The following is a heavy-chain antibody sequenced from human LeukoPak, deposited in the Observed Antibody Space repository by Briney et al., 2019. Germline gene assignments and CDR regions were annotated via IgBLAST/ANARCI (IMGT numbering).Heavy chain of an antibody. CDR3: ARDLYDSSGCLDY. V-gene: IGHV3-48*04. Sequence: GGSLRLSCAASGFTFSSYGMSWVRQAPGKGLEWVSYISSSGSTIYYADSVKGRFTISRDNAKNSLYLQMNSLRAEDTAVYYCARDLYDSSGCLDYWGQGTLVTVSS. D-gene: IGHD3-22*01. CDR2: ISSSGSTI. J-gene: IGHJ4*02. CDR1: GFTFSSYG.